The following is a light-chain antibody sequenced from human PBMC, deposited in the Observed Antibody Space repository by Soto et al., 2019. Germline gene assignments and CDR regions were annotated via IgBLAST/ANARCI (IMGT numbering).Light chain of an antibody. J-gene: IGLJ1*01. CDR2: DVS. Sequence: QSALTQPASVSGSPGQSITISCTGSSSDVGAYNYVSWYRHLPGKAPELMIYDVSHRPSGVSDRFSGSKSGNTASLTISGLQAEDDVDYYCSSWKNSGTYVFGTGTKVTVL. V-gene: IGLV2-14*03. CDR3: SSWKNSGTYV. CDR1: SSDVGAYNY.